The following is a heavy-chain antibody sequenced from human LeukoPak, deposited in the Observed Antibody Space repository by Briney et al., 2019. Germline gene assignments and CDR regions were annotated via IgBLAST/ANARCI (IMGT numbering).Heavy chain of an antibody. CDR3: AGYSSSSAFGY. CDR1: GGSISSYY. Sequence: SETLSLTCTVSGGSISSYYWSWIRQPPGKGLEWIGEINHSGSTNYNPSLKSRVTISVDTSKNQFSLKLSSVTAADTAVYYCAGYSSSSAFGYWGQGTLVTVSS. J-gene: IGHJ4*02. CDR2: INHSGST. V-gene: IGHV4-34*01. D-gene: IGHD6-6*01.